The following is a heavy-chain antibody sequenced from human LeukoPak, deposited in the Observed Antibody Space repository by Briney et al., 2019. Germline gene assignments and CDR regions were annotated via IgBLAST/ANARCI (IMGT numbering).Heavy chain of an antibody. J-gene: IGHJ5*02. CDR3: ARHKYCYGSGSFDP. CDR2: INHSGST. Sequence: SETLSLTCAVYGGSFSGYYWSWIRQPPGKGLEWIGEINHSGSTNYNPSLKSRVTISVDTSKNQFSLKLSSVTAADTAVYYCARHKYCYGSGSFDPWGQGTLVTVSS. CDR1: GGSFSGYY. D-gene: IGHD3-10*01. V-gene: IGHV4-34*01.